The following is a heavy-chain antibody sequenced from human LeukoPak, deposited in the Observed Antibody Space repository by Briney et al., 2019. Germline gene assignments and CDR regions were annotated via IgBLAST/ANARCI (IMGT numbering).Heavy chain of an antibody. CDR1: GYTFTSYY. CDR3: ARERAGWSGYQSGDFDY. J-gene: IGHJ4*02. D-gene: IGHD3-3*01. Sequence: ASVKVSCKASGYTFTSYYMHWVRQAPGQGLEWMGIINPSGGSTSYVQKFQGRVTMTRDTSTSTVYMELSSLRSEDTAVYYCARERAGWSGYQSGDFDYWGQGTLVTVSS. CDR2: INPSGGST. V-gene: IGHV1-46*01.